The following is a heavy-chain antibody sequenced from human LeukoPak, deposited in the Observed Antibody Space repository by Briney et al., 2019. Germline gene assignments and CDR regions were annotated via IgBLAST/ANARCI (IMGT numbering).Heavy chain of an antibody. CDR3: TGNGYYSLEY. CDR1: GGSVSRSPYY. CDR2: IYHSGST. Sequence: SETLSLTCTVSGGSVSRSPYYWGWIRQPPGKGLEWIGEIYHSGSTNYNPSLKSRVIISVDKSKNQFSLKLSSVTAADTAVYYCTGNGYYSLEYWGQGTLVTVSS. D-gene: IGHD3-3*01. J-gene: IGHJ4*02. V-gene: IGHV4-39*07.